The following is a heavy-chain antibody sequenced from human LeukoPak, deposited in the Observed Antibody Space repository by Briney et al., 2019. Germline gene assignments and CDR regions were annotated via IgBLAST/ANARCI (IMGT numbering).Heavy chain of an antibody. CDR2: ISYSGDTK. J-gene: IGHJ5*02. V-gene: IGHV3-11*01. CDR1: GFTFSDYY. Sequence: GGSLRLSCAASGFTFSDYYMSWIRQAPWKGLEWVSYISYSGDTKYYADSVKGRFTISRDNSKNTLYLQMNSLRAEDTAIYYCAKDQFIANNWFDPWGQGTLVTVSS. D-gene: IGHD5-24*01. CDR3: AKDQFIANNWFDP.